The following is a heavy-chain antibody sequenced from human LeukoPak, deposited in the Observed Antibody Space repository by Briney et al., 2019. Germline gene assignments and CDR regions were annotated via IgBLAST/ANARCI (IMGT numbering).Heavy chain of an antibody. CDR1: GFTFSSYG. Sequence: PGGSLRLSCAASGFTFSSYGMHWVRQAPGKGLEWVAFIRYDGSNKYYADSVKGRFTISRDNSKNTLYLQMNSLRAEDTAVYYCAKDGVIAAAGTSYYYYYMDVWGKGTTVTISS. D-gene: IGHD6-13*01. CDR2: IRYDGSNK. V-gene: IGHV3-30*02. CDR3: AKDGVIAAAGTSYYYYYMDV. J-gene: IGHJ6*03.